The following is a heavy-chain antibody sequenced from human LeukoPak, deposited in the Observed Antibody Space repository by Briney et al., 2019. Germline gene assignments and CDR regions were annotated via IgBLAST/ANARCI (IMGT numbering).Heavy chain of an antibody. CDR3: ARHRWTIEVETSLGRGLGGWFDP. D-gene: IGHD3-16*01. CDR2: INHSGMS. CDR1: GGSFSGYY. Sequence: PSETLSLTCAVYGGSFSGYYWTWIRKPPGKGLKWIGEINHSGMSAYDPSLKSRVIISVDTSKKQFSLKLTSVTAADTAIYYCARHRWTIEVETSLGRGLGGWFDPWGQGSLVTVSS. J-gene: IGHJ5*02. V-gene: IGHV4-34*01.